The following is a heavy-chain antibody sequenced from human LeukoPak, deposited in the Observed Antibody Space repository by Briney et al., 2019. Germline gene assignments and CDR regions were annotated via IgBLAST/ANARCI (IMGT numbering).Heavy chain of an antibody. CDR3: ARSFLYYGSGSYFDY. D-gene: IGHD3-10*01. J-gene: IGHJ4*02. Sequence: GASVKVSCKASGYTFTSYYMHWVRQAPGQGLEWMGIINPSGGSTSYAQKFQGRVTMTRDMSTSTVYMELSSLRSEDTAVYYCARSFLYYGSGSYFDYWGQGTLVTVSS. CDR1: GYTFTSYY. V-gene: IGHV1-46*01. CDR2: INPSGGST.